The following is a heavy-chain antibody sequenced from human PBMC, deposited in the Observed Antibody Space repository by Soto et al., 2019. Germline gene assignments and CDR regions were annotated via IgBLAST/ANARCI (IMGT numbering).Heavy chain of an antibody. V-gene: IGHV3-30*18. CDR2: ISYDGSDR. CDR1: GFTFRSYG. J-gene: IGHJ6*02. Sequence: QVQLVESGGGVVQPGRSLRLSCAASGFTFRSYGMHWVRQAPGKGLEWVAVISYDGSDRYYADSVKGRFTISRDNSKSTLYLQMTSPSAEDTAVDYCAKVSSDRGYYFYGMDVWGQGNTVTVSS. D-gene: IGHD3-10*01. CDR3: AKVSSDRGYYFYGMDV.